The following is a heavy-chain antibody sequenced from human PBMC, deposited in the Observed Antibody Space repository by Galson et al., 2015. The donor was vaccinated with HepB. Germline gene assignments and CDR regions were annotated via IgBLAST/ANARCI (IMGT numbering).Heavy chain of an antibody. V-gene: IGHV3-7*01. CDR3: ARDSYSGSGSPDYFDY. CDR2: IDQDGSEK. Sequence: SLRLSCAPSGFAFRSYWVSWVRQAPGKGLKWVANIDQDGSEKNYVDSVKGRFTISRDNAKSSLSLQMNSLRAEDTAVYYCARDSYSGSGSPDYFDYWGQGTLVTVSS. D-gene: IGHD3-10*01. CDR1: GFAFRSYW. J-gene: IGHJ4*02.